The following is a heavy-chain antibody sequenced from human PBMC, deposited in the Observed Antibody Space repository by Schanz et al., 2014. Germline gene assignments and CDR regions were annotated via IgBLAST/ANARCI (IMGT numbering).Heavy chain of an antibody. D-gene: IGHD2-8*02. Sequence: VQLVESGGGLVKPGGSLRLSCVASGFAFSSYGMNWLRQAPGKGLEWVSVIGVDGTTTYYADSVKGRFTISRDNSKNTLYLQMSSLRAEDTAVYYCAKSLESCPGGRCSRGYFDYWGQGTLVTVSS. CDR1: GFAFSSYG. CDR2: IGVDGTTT. CDR3: AKSLESCPGGRCSRGYFDY. J-gene: IGHJ4*02. V-gene: IGHV3-23*04.